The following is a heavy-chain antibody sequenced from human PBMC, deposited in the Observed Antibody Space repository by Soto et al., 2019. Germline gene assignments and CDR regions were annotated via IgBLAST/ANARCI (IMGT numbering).Heavy chain of an antibody. CDR3: ARGLRRYYFDY. J-gene: IGHJ4*02. CDR1: GFTVSSNY. D-gene: IGHD5-12*01. V-gene: IGHV3-66*01. CDR2: IYSGGST. Sequence: GGSLRLSCAASGFTVSSNYMSWVRQAPGKGLEWVSVIYSGGSTYYADSVKGSFTISRDNSKNTLYLQMNSLRAEDTAVYYCARGLRRYYFDYWGQGTLVTVSS.